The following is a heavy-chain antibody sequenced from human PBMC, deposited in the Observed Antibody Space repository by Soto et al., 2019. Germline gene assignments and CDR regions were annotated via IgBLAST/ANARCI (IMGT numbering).Heavy chain of an antibody. CDR2: ISGSGGST. D-gene: IGHD5-18*01. Sequence: VQLLDSGGGLVQPEGSLRLSCAASGFIFKNFALNWVRQAPGKGPEWLASISGSGGSTYYADSVKGRFTISRDNSNNHLFLRMNSLRLDDTAKYYCAKDPPAGYGRAFEVWGKGTVVTVSS. CDR3: AKDPPAGYGRAFEV. CDR1: GFIFKNFA. J-gene: IGHJ3*01. V-gene: IGHV3-23*01.